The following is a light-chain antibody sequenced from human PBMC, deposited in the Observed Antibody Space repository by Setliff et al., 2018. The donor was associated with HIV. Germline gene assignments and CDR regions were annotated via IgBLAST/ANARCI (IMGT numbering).Light chain of an antibody. CDR1: NSGIGGYNY. J-gene: IGLJ2*01. CDR3: SSYTTRKIVI. V-gene: IGLV2-14*01. Sequence: QSALTQPASVSGTLGQSLTISCIGTNSGIGGYNYVSWYQHQPGKVPKLIISQVTNRPSGISNRFSGSRSGVTASLTIAGLQTDDEGDYYCSSYTTRKIVIFGGGTK. CDR2: QVT.